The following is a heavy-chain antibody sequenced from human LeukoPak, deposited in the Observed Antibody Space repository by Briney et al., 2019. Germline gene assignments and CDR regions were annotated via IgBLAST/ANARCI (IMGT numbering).Heavy chain of an antibody. Sequence: ASVKVSCKASGYTFTGYYMHWVRQAPGQGLEWMGWINPNSGGTNYAQKFQGRVTMTRDTSISTAYMELSRLRSDDTAVYYCASISSSSGFSYFDYWGQGTLVTVSS. J-gene: IGHJ4*02. V-gene: IGHV1-2*02. D-gene: IGHD6-6*01. CDR3: ASISSSSGFSYFDY. CDR2: INPNSGGT. CDR1: GYTFTGYY.